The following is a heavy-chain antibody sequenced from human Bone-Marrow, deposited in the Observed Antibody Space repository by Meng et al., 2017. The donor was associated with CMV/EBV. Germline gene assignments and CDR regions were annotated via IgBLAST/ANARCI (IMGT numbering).Heavy chain of an antibody. Sequence: SETLSLTCTVSGGSISSYYWSWIRQPPGKGLEWIGYIYYSGSTNYNPSLKSRVTISVDTSKNQFSLKLSSVTAADTAVYYCARGGVVIPFDYWGQGTLVTASS. V-gene: IGHV4-59*01. CDR3: ARGGVVIPFDY. J-gene: IGHJ4*02. D-gene: IGHD3-3*01. CDR1: GGSISSYY. CDR2: IYYSGST.